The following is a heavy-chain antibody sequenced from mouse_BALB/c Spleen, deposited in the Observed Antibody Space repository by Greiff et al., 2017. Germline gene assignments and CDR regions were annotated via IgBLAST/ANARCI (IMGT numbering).Heavy chain of an antibody. CDR2: ISSGGSYT. CDR1: GFTFSSYA. D-gene: IGHD2-3*01. Sequence: EVQGVESGGGLVKPGGSLKLSCAASGFTFSSYAMSWVRQSPEKRLEWVAEISSGGSYTYYPDTVTGRFTISRDNAKNTLYLEMSSLRSEDTAMYYCARDPPGDDGDAMDYWGQGTSVTVSS. V-gene: IGHV5-9-4*01. CDR3: ARDPPGDDGDAMDY. J-gene: IGHJ4*01.